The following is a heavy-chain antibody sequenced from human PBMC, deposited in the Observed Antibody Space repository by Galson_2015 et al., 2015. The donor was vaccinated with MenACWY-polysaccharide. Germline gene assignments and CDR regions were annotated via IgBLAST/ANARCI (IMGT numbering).Heavy chain of an antibody. V-gene: IGHV3-30*02. D-gene: IGHD2-15*01. CDR3: AKTPVAADSQKCYCYGMTA. CDR2: IRYDGSNK. Sequence: SLRLSCAASGFTFSSYGMNWVRQAPGKGLEWVAFIRYDGSNKYYADSVKGRFTISRDNSKNTLYLQMNSLRAEDTAGYYCAKTPVAADSQKCYCYGMTARAEGPRSPSP. J-gene: IGHJ6*02. CDR1: GFTFSSYG.